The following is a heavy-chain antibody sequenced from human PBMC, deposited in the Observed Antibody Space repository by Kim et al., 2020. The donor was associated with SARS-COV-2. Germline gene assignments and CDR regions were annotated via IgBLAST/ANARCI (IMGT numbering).Heavy chain of an antibody. CDR1: GFTFGSYP. CDR3: AKEAFVKTTCDAFDL. D-gene: IGHD3-3*02. J-gene: IGHJ3*01. Sequence: GGSLRLSCAASGFTFGSYPMTWVRQGPGKGLEWVSTITGSGDGTYYSDSVQGRFTVSRDNSKNTLYLEMNSLRAEDTAIYFCAKEAFVKTTCDAFDLWGPGTLVTVSS. CDR2: ITGSGDGT. V-gene: IGHV3-23*01.